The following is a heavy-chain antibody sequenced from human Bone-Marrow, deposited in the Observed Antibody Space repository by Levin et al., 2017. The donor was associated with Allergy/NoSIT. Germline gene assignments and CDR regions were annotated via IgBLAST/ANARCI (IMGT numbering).Heavy chain of an antibody. J-gene: IGHJ4*02. CDR1: GFSFTKVW. Sequence: ETLSLTCAASGFSFTKVWMTWVRQAPGKGLEWVGRIKSETDGGTIDYAAPVKGRFTISRDDSRSTLYLQMNSLKTEDTAVYYCTTEVWARSIRDDYWGQGTLVTVSS. CDR2: IKSETDGGTI. CDR3: TTEVWARSIRDDY. D-gene: IGHD2-21*01. V-gene: IGHV3-15*01.